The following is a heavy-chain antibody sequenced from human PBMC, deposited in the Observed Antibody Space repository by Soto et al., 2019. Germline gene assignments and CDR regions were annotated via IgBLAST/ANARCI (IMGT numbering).Heavy chain of an antibody. Sequence: ASVKVSCKASGYTFTSYYMHWVRQAPGQGLEWMGIINPSGGSTSYAQKFQGRVTMTRDTSTSTVYMELRSLRSDDTAVYYCAVRGWGYYYYGMDVWGQGTTVTVSS. D-gene: IGHD3-16*01. CDR1: GYTFTSYY. CDR3: AVRGWGYYYYGMDV. CDR2: INPSGGST. J-gene: IGHJ6*02. V-gene: IGHV1-46*01.